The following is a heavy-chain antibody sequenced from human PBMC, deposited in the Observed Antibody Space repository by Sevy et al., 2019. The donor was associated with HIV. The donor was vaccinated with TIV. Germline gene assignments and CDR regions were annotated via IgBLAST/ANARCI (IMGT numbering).Heavy chain of an antibody. D-gene: IGHD3-22*01. CDR2: IYPDDSDT. V-gene: IGHV5-51*01. Sequence: GESLKISCKGSGYSFTSHWIGWVRHMPGKGLEWMGIIYPDDSDTRYSPCFQGQVTFSADKSISTAYLQWSSLKASDTAMYYCATSRSGYFDSSGYYIYWGQGTLVTVSS. CDR1: GYSFTSHW. CDR3: ATSRSGYFDSSGYYIY. J-gene: IGHJ4*02.